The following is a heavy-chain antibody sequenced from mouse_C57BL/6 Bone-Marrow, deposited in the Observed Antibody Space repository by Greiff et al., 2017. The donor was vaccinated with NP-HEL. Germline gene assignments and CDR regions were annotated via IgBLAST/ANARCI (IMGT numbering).Heavy chain of an antibody. V-gene: IGHV1-18*01. CDR3: ARRDYGSSPWFAY. Sequence: EVQLQQSGPELVKPGASVKIPCKASGYTFTDYNMDWVKQSHGKSLEWIGDINPNNGGTIYNQKFKGKATLTVDKSSSTAYMELRSLTSEDTAVYYCARRDYGSSPWFAYWGQGTLVTVSA. CDR2: INPNNGGT. D-gene: IGHD1-1*01. J-gene: IGHJ3*01. CDR1: GYTFTDYN.